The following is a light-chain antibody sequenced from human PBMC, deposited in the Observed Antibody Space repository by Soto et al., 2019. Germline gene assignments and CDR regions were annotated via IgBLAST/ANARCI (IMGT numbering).Light chain of an antibody. V-gene: IGKV3D-20*02. J-gene: IGKJ1*01. CDR3: QQRSNWPRT. CDR2: GAS. Sequence: ELVLTQSPGTLSLSPGERATLSCRASQSLSSRNLAWYQQKPGQAPRLLIYGASSRATGIPDRFSGSGSGTDFTLTISRLEPEDFAVYYCQQRSNWPRTFGQGTKVDIK. CDR1: QSLSSRN.